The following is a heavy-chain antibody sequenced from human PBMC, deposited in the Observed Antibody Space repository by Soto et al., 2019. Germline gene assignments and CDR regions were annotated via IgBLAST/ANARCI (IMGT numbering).Heavy chain of an antibody. CDR2: ISYDGSNK. J-gene: IGHJ4*02. CDR3: AKDSKPDGIWTFDS. V-gene: IGHV3-30*18. Sequence: GGSLRLSCAASGFTFSSYGMHWVRQAPGKGLEWVAVISYDGSNKYYADSVKGRFTISRDNSKNMVFLQMNGLRAEDTAVYYCAKDSKPDGIWTFDSWSQGTPVTVSS. CDR1: GFTFSSYG. D-gene: IGHD3-9*01.